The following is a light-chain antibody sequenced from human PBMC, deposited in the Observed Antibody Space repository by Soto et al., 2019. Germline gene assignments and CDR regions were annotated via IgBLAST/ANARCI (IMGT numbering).Light chain of an antibody. Sequence: QSALTQPASVSGFPGQSITISCTGTSSDIGGYKYVSWYQHHPGKVPELMIYEVTNRPSGVSNRFSGSKSGNTASLTISGLQAEDEADYYCSSYTSSATLLFGGGTKLTVL. CDR1: SSDIGGYKY. J-gene: IGLJ3*02. CDR3: SSYTSSATLL. CDR2: EVT. V-gene: IGLV2-14*01.